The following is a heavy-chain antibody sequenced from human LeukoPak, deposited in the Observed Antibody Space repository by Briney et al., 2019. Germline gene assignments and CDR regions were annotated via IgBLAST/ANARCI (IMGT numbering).Heavy chain of an antibody. CDR2: IYYSGST. V-gene: IGHV4-59*01. J-gene: IGHJ6*03. CDR3: ARVTPGYDFWSRYPNYYYYYMDV. D-gene: IGHD3-3*01. CDR1: GGSISSYY. Sequence: PSETLSLTCTVSGGSISSYYWSWIRQPPGKGLEWIGYIYYSGSTNYNPSLKSRVTISVDTSKNQFSLKLSSVTAADTAVYYCARVTPGYDFWSRYPNYYYYYMDVWGKGTTVTVSS.